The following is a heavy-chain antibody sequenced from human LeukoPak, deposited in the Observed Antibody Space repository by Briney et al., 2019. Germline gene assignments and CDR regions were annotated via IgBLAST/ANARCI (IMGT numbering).Heavy chain of an antibody. CDR3: AIGQRNRGGSGSYYNKADY. CDR1: GFTFDDYG. Sequence: GGSLRLSCAASGFTFDDYGMSWVRQAPGKGLEWVSGINWNGGSTGYADSVTGRFTISRDKAKNSLYLQMNSLRAEDTALYYCAIGQRNRGGSGSYYNKADYWGQGTLVTVSS. V-gene: IGHV3-20*04. D-gene: IGHD3-10*01. J-gene: IGHJ4*02. CDR2: INWNGGST.